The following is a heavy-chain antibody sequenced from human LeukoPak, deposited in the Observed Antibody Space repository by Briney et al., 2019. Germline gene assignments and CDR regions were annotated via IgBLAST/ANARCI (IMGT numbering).Heavy chain of an antibody. Sequence: SVKVSCKASGGTFSSYAISWVRQAPGQGLEWMGRIIPILGIANYAQKFQGRVTITADKSTSTAYKELSSLRSEDTAVYYCARDSAKDGYNYVSPLDYWGQGTLVTVSS. CDR2: IIPILGIA. CDR1: GGTFSSYA. V-gene: IGHV1-69*04. CDR3: ARDSAKDGYNYVSPLDY. D-gene: IGHD5-24*01. J-gene: IGHJ4*02.